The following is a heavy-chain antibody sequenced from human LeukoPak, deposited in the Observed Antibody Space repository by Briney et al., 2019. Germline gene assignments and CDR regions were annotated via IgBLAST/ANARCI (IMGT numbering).Heavy chain of an antibody. D-gene: IGHD3-22*01. J-gene: IGHJ3*02. Sequence: PGGSLRLSCAASGFTFNSYAMNWVRQAPGKGLEWVSTISSSGNNTYYTDSVKGRFTISRDNSKNTLFLQMNSLRAEDTAVYYCANHYYDSSYRDHDAFDIWGQGTMVTVSS. CDR2: ISSSGNNT. CDR1: GFTFNSYA. V-gene: IGHV3-23*01. CDR3: ANHYYDSSYRDHDAFDI.